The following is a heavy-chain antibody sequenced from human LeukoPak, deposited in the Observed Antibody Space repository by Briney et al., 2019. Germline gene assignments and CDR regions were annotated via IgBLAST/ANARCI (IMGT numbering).Heavy chain of an antibody. D-gene: IGHD3-3*01. V-gene: IGHV3-15*01. J-gene: IGHJ1*01. CDR2: IKSKTDGGTT. CDR3: TTDLRL. CDR1: GFTFNTAW. Sequence: PGGSLRLSCAASGFTFNTAWMSWVRQAPGKGLEYVGRIKSKTDGGTTHYAAPVKGRFTISRDDSKNTLYLQMNSLMIEDTALYYCTTDLRLGGQGTLVTVSS.